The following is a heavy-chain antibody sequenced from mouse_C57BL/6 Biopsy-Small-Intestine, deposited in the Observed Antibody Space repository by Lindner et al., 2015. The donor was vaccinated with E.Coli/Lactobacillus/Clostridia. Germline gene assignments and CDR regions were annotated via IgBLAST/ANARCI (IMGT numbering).Heavy chain of an antibody. Sequence: SVKVSCKASEGTFSSYEITWVRQAPGQGPEWMGGIIPIFGTTNYAQKFQGRVTIIADESTSTAYMELSSLRSEDTAVYYCARSSIAARGNYYDFGLDVWGRGTTVTVSS. D-gene: IGHD2-1*01. CDR2: IIPIFGTT. J-gene: IGHJ1*01. CDR3: ARSSIAARGNYYDFGLDV. CDR1: EGTFSSYE. V-gene: IGHV1-55*01.